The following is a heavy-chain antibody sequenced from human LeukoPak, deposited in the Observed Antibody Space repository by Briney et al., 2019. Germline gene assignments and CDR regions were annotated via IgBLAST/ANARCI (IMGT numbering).Heavy chain of an antibody. CDR3: ARVSSHERKGYFLTF. CDR1: GGSFSDYY. J-gene: IGHJ4*02. CDR2: VNHTGGS. D-gene: IGHD5-18*01. V-gene: IGHV4-34*01. Sequence: SEALSLTCAVYGGSFSDYYWTWIRQPPGKGLEWIGEVNHTGGSNYPPSLKDRVNISVDMSKNQFSLKLSAVTAADTAVYYCARVSSHERKGYFLTFWGRGTPVTVSS.